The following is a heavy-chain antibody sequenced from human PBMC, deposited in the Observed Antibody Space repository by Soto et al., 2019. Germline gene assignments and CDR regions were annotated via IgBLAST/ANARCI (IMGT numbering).Heavy chain of an antibody. J-gene: IGHJ6*01. CDR2: ISGYNGDT. D-gene: IGHD2-8*01. Sequence: ASVKVSCKASVYSFTTYGISWVRQAPGQGLERMGWISGYNGDTNNAQKFQDRVTMTIDRSTTTAYLELRSLTSDDTAVYYCARNGQPPYYYYGMDVSGQGPTVPV. CDR3: ARNGQPPYYYYGMDV. CDR1: VYSFTTYG. V-gene: IGHV1-18*01.